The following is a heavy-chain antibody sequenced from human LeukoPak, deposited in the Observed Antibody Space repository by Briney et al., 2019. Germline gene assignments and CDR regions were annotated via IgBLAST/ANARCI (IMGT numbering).Heavy chain of an antibody. Sequence: SVKVSCKTSGYTYTNYGLSWVRQAPGQGLEWMGGIIPIVDTANYAQKFQGRVTITADESTSTAYMELNSLRSEDTAMYYCARGPWNYDSSGYYFLWFDPWGQGTLVTVSS. V-gene: IGHV1-69*13. J-gene: IGHJ5*02. CDR1: GYTYTNYG. D-gene: IGHD3-22*01. CDR3: ARGPWNYDSSGYYFLWFDP. CDR2: IIPIVDTA.